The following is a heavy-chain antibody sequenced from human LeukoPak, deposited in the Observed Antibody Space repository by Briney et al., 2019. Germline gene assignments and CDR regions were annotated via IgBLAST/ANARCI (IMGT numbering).Heavy chain of an antibody. V-gene: IGHV4-39*07. CDR1: GGSISSSSYY. CDR3: ARKGGNSKSWYFDL. Sequence: SETLSLTCTVSGGSISSSSYYWGWIRQPPGKGLEWIGSIYYSGSTYYNPSLKSRVTISVDTSKNQFSLKLSSVTAADTAVYYCARKGGNSKSWYFDLWGRGTLVTVSS. J-gene: IGHJ2*01. CDR2: IYYSGST. D-gene: IGHD4-23*01.